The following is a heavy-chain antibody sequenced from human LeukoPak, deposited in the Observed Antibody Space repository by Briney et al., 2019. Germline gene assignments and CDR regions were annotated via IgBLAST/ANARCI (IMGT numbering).Heavy chain of an antibody. CDR3: ARDLHYYDSSGSLGAFDI. Sequence: SQTLSLTCTVSGGSISSGSYYWSWIRQPAGKGLEWIGRIYTSGSTNYNPSLKSRVTISVDTSKNQFSLKLSPVTAADTAVYYCARDLHYYDSSGSLGAFDIWGQGTMVTVSS. D-gene: IGHD3-22*01. J-gene: IGHJ3*02. V-gene: IGHV4-61*02. CDR1: GGSISSGSYY. CDR2: IYTSGST.